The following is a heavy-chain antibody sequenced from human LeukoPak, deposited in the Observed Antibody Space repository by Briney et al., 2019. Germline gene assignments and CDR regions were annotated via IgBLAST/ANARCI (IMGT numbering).Heavy chain of an antibody. V-gene: IGHV3-53*01. J-gene: IGHJ4*02. Sequence: GGSLRLSCAASGFTVSSNYMSWVRQAPGKGLEWVSLISDSVRGRFTISRDNSKNTLYLQMNSLRAEDTAVYYCAAYDFWSGYSAGIDYWGQGTLVTVSS. CDR3: AAYDFWSGYSAGIDY. CDR1: GFTVSSNY. CDR2: IS. D-gene: IGHD3-3*01.